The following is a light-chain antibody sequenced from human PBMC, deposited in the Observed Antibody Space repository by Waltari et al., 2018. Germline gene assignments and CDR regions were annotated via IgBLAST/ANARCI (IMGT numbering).Light chain of an antibody. CDR3: QQSYSTLYT. Sequence: DIQVTQSPSSLSASVGDRFTITCRASQSISSYLNWYQQKPGKAPKLLIYAASSLQSGVPSRFSGSGSGTDFTLTISSLQPEDFATYYCQQSYSTLYTFGQGTKLEIK. J-gene: IGKJ2*01. CDR1: QSISSY. CDR2: AAS. V-gene: IGKV1-39*01.